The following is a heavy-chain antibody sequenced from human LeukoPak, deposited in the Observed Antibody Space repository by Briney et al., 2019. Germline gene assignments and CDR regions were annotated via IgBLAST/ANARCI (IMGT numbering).Heavy chain of an antibody. Sequence: GASVKVSCKASGGTFSSYAISWVRQAPGQGLEWMGGIIPIFGTANYAQKFQGRVTITADESTSTAYMELSSLRSEDTAVYYCASGPFGLDQLLITPLHHFDPWGQGTLVTVSS. J-gene: IGHJ5*02. CDR2: IIPIFGTA. D-gene: IGHD2-2*01. V-gene: IGHV1-69*13. CDR1: GGTFSSYA. CDR3: ASGPFGLDQLLITPLHHFDP.